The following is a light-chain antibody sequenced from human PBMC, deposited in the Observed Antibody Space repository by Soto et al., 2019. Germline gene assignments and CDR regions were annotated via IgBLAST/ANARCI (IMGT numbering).Light chain of an antibody. CDR1: QSVSSN. J-gene: IGKJ4*01. CDR2: DIS. CDR3: QQYNSWPLT. Sequence: ETVMTQSPATLSVSPGERATLSCRASQSVSSNLAWYQQKPGQPPRLLIYDISTRATGIPTRFSGSGSGTEFTLTISSLQSEDFEVYYCQQYNSWPLTLGGGTKVDI. V-gene: IGKV3D-15*01.